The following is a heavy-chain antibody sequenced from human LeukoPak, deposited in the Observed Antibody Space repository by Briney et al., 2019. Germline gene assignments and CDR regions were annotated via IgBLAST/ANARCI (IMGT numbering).Heavy chain of an antibody. CDR1: GYTLTELS. J-gene: IGHJ2*01. V-gene: IGHV1-24*01. CDR2: FDPEDGET. D-gene: IGHD2-15*01. Sequence: GASVKVSCKVSGYTLTELSMHWVRQAPGKGLEWMGGFDPEDGETIYAQKFQGRVTMTEDTSTDTAYMELRSLRSDDTAVYYCARVQDPYWYFDLWGRGTLVTVSS. CDR3: ARVQDPYWYFDL.